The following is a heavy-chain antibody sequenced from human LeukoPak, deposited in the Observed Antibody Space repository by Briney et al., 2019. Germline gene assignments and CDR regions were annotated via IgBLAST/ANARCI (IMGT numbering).Heavy chain of an antibody. Sequence: ASETLSLTCTVSGYSITIGYFWGWIRQPPGKGLELIGTIYHGGSSYSHPSLQSRVTISVDTSKNQFSLKLISMTAADTAVYYCARLPGDFWSAYYADSWVQGTLVTVSS. D-gene: IGHD3-3*01. V-gene: IGHV4-38-2*02. CDR2: IYHGGSS. CDR3: ARLPGDFWSAYYADS. CDR1: GYSITIGYF. J-gene: IGHJ4*02.